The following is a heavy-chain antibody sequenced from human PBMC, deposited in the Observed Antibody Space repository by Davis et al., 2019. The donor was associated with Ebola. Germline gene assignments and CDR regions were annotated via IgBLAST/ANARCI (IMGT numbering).Heavy chain of an antibody. CDR2: IYHSGST. CDR3: ARGRRYSYGPLGY. V-gene: IGHV4-34*01. Sequence: SETLSLTCTVSGGSISSYYWSWVRQPPGKGLEWIGEIYHSGSTNYNPSLKSRVTISVDTSKNQFSLKLSSVTAADTAVYYCARGRRYSYGPLGYWGQGTLVTVSS. CDR1: GGSISSYY. J-gene: IGHJ4*02. D-gene: IGHD5-18*01.